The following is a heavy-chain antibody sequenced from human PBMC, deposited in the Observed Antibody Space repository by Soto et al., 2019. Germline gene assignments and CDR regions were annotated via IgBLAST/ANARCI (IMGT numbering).Heavy chain of an antibody. Sequence: GGSLRLSCAASGFTFSSYGMHWVRQAPGKGLEWVAVISYDGSNKYYADSVKGRFTISRDNSKTTLYLQMNSPRAEDTAVYYCAKDRGTMIVVVSYGMDVWGQGTTVTVSS. CDR1: GFTFSSYG. D-gene: IGHD3-22*01. J-gene: IGHJ6*02. V-gene: IGHV3-30*18. CDR2: ISYDGSNK. CDR3: AKDRGTMIVVVSYGMDV.